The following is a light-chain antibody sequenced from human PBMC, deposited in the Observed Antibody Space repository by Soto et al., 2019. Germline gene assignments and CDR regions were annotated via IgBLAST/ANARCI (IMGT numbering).Light chain of an antibody. CDR1: SSDVGGYNY. J-gene: IGLJ2*01. CDR2: DVS. Sequence: QSALTQPASVSGSPGQSITISCTGTSSDVGGYNYVSWYQQHPGKAPKLMIYDVSNRPLGVSNRFSGSKSGNTASLTISGLQAEDEADYYCSSYTSSSHVVFGGGTKLTVL. CDR3: SSYTSSSHVV. V-gene: IGLV2-14*01.